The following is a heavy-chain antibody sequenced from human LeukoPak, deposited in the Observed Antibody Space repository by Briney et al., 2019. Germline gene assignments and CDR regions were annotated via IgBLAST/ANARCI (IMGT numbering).Heavy chain of an antibody. V-gene: IGHV3-30*03. CDR2: ISYDGSNK. D-gene: IGHD6-19*01. J-gene: IGHJ4*02. CDR3: ARGAVAGDFDY. CDR1: GFTFSSYG. Sequence: GGSLRLSCAASGFTFSSYGMHWVRQAPGKGLEWVAVISYDGSNKYYADSVKGRFTISRDNSKNTLYLQMNSLRAGDTAVYYCARGAVAGDFDYWGQGTLVTVSS.